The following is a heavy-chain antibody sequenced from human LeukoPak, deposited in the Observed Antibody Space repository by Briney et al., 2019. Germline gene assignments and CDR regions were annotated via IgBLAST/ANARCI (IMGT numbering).Heavy chain of an antibody. D-gene: IGHD3-22*01. CDR3: AKGQFSFDSSGYYR. CDR1: GFTFSSYG. CDR2: IQYDGSNK. V-gene: IGHV3-30*02. Sequence: GGSLRLSCVVSGFTFSSYGMHWVRQAPGKGLEWVAFIQYDGSNKYYADSVKGRFTISRDNSKNTLYLQMNSLRAEDTAVYYCAKGQFSFDSSGYYRWGQGTLVTVSS. J-gene: IGHJ4*02.